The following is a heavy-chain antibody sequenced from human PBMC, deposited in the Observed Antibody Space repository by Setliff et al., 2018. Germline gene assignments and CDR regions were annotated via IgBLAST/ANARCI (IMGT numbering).Heavy chain of an antibody. J-gene: IGHJ4*02. V-gene: IGHV3-74*01. D-gene: IGHD1-26*01. CDR1: GFTFSIYW. CDR2: INIDGRSI. CDR3: ARDLVGATADF. Sequence: GGSLRLSCAASGFTFSIYWMHWVRQVPGKGLEWVSRINIDGRSINYADSVRGRFTTSRDNAKNTVYLQMNSLRGDDTAVYHCARDLVGATADFWGRGTLVTVSS.